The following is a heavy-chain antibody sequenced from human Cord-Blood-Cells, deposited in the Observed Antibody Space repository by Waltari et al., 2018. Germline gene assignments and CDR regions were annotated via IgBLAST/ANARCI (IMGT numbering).Heavy chain of an antibody. D-gene: IGHD4-4*01. CDR3: AIDSSNYFDY. CDR1: GFPFSSSA. V-gene: IGHV3-30-3*01. CDR2: ISNDGSNK. Sequence: QVLLVESGGGVVQPGRSLRLSCAASGFPFSSSAMHWVRQAPGKGLGGVEVISNDGSNKDYADSGQCRFTISGDNSKNTLYLQMNSRRAEDAAVYYCAIDSSNYFDYWGQGTLVTVSS. J-gene: IGHJ4*02.